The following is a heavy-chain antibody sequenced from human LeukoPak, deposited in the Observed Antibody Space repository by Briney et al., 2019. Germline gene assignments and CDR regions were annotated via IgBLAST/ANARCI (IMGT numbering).Heavy chain of an antibody. D-gene: IGHD3-10*01. Sequence: ASVKVSCKASGYTFTGYYMHWVRQAPGQGLEWMGWINPNSGGTNYAQKFQGRVTMTRDTSISTAYMELSRLRSDDTAVYYCARSWYGSGYSWFDPWGQGTLVTVSS. CDR3: ARSWYGSGYSWFDP. J-gene: IGHJ5*02. CDR1: GYTFTGYY. CDR2: INPNSGGT. V-gene: IGHV1-2*02.